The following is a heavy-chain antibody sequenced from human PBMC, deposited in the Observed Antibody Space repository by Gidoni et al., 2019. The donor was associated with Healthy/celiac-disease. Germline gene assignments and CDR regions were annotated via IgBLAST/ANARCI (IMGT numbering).Heavy chain of an antibody. CDR2: IIPIFGTA. J-gene: IGHJ6*02. Sequence: QVQLGQSGAEVKKPGYSVKGSCKASGGTFSSDAISWVRQAPGQGLEWLGGIIPIFGTANYAQKFQGRVTIPADESTRTSSMELSSLRSEDPAVYYCARAPSPARRGDYYGMDVWGQGTTVTVSS. V-gene: IGHV1-69*01. CDR1: GGTFSSDA. D-gene: IGHD6-6*01. CDR3: ARAPSPARRGDYYGMDV.